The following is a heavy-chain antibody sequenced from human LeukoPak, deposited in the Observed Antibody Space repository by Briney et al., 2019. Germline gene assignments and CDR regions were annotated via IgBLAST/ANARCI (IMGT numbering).Heavy chain of an antibody. CDR2: ISGSNGTT. CDR1: GFTFSSYA. CDR3: AKDSSSWYRYYFDY. Sequence: PGGSLRLSCAASGFTFSSYAMSWVRHAPGRGLEWVSAISGSNGTTYYADSVKGRFTISRDNSKSTLYLQMNSLRAEDTAVYYCAKDSSSWYRYYFDYWGQGTLVTVSS. D-gene: IGHD6-13*01. J-gene: IGHJ4*02. V-gene: IGHV3-23*01.